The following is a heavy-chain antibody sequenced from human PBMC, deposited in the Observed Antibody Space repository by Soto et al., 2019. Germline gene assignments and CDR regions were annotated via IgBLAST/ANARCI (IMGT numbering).Heavy chain of an antibody. CDR3: ARDRRPGGGDSFDI. D-gene: IGHD2-15*01. CDR2: IIPILGIA. V-gene: IGHV1-69*08. Sequence: QVQLVQSGAEVKKPGSSVKVSCKASGGTFSSYTISWVRQAPGQGLEWMGRIIPILGIANYAQKFQGRVTITADKSTSTAYMELSSLSSEDTTVSSCARDRRPGGGDSFDIWGQGTMVTVCS. J-gene: IGHJ3*02. CDR1: GGTFSSYT.